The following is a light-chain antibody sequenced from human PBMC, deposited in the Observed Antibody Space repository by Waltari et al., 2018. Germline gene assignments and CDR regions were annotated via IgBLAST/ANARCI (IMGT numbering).Light chain of an antibody. CDR1: SSDVGVYNY. J-gene: IGLJ3*02. CDR2: DVT. V-gene: IGLV2-14*01. Sequence: QSALTQPASVSGSPGQSITISCTGTSSDVGVYNYVSWYQQNPGKAPKLMIYDVTKRPSGVSDRFSGSKSGNTASLTIAGLQAEDEADYYCCSYTTSSDWVFGGGTKPTVL. CDR3: CSYTTSSDWV.